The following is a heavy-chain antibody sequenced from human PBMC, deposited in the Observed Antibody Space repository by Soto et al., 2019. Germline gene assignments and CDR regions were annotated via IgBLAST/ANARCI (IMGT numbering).Heavy chain of an antibody. V-gene: IGHV1-3*04. CDR3: ARGGPLRYFDWLLYGDWFDL. Sequence: ASVKVSCKASGYFFTAFAIHWVRQAPGQRLEWMGWINTNTGNTNYSRNLQGRVTITRDTSMSTAYMELSRLRSDDTAVYYCARGGPLRYFDWLLYGDWFDLWGQGTLVTVSS. CDR1: GYFFTAFA. CDR2: INTNTGNT. J-gene: IGHJ5*02. D-gene: IGHD3-9*01.